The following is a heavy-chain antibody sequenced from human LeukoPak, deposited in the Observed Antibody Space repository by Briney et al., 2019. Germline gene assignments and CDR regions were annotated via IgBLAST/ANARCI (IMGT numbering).Heavy chain of an antibody. V-gene: IGHV4-39*01. CDR1: GGSISSSNYY. D-gene: IGHD2-15*01. J-gene: IGHJ5*02. Sequence: SETLSLTCTVSGGSISSSNYYWGWIRQPPGKGLEWIGTIYYSGSTYYNSSLKSRVTVSVDTSKNHFSLKVSSVTATDTTMYYCARHGALCTGGSCTRFDPWGQGTLVTVSS. CDR3: ARHGALCTGGSCTRFDP. CDR2: IYYSGST.